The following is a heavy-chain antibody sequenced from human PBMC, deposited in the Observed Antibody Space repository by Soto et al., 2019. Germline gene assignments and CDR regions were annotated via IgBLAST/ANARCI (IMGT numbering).Heavy chain of an antibody. J-gene: IGHJ4*02. CDR3: ARDYSSYGPFDY. CDR1: GFTFSSYA. V-gene: IGHV3-48*01. Sequence: PGGSLRLSCAASGFTFSSYAITWVRQAPGKGLEWVSYISSSSTTKYYTDSVKGRFTISRDNAKNSLYLQMNSLRAEDTAVYYCARDYSSYGPFDYWGQGTLVTVSS. D-gene: IGHD5-18*01. CDR2: ISSSSTTK.